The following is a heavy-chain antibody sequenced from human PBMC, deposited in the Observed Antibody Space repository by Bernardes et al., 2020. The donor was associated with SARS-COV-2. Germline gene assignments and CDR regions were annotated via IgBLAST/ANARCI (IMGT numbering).Heavy chain of an antibody. V-gene: IGHV3-74*01. D-gene: IGHD5-12*01. CDR3: ARDLRGPNDF. J-gene: IGHJ4*02. CDR2: INEDGSFT. Sequence: GGSLRLSCAASGFTFRRYWMHWVRRGPGKGLMWVSNINEDGSFTYYADSVKGRFTISRDNAKNTLYLQINSLRVEDTAVYYCARDLRGPNDFWGQGTLLTVSS. CDR1: GFTFRRYW.